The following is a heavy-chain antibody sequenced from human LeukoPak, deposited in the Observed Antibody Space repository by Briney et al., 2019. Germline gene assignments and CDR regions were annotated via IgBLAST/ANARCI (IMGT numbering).Heavy chain of an antibody. J-gene: IGHJ4*02. CDR2: ITGGSGLI. D-gene: IGHD3-9*01. Sequence: GGSLRLSCVASGFTFSTYAMNWVRHVPGKGLEWVSVITGGSGLIRYADSVKGRFTISRDNSKSTVYLQMNSLRAEDTDIYYCAKDQVPDGLYDIDYWGQGTLVTVSS. V-gene: IGHV3-23*01. CDR3: AKDQVPDGLYDIDY. CDR1: GFTFSTYA.